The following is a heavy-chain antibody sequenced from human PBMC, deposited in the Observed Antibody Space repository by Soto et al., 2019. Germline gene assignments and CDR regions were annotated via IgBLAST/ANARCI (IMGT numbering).Heavy chain of an antibody. CDR1: GGTFSSYA. V-gene: IGHV1-69*13. D-gene: IGHD2-15*01. CDR2: IIPIFGTA. CDR3: ARRVVAASYYYYGMDA. Sequence: SVKVSYKASGGTFSSYAISWVRQAPGQGLEWMGGIIPIFGTANYAQKFQGRVTVTADESTSTAYMELSSLRSEDTAVYYCARRVVAASYYYYGMDAWGQGTTVTVSS. J-gene: IGHJ6*02.